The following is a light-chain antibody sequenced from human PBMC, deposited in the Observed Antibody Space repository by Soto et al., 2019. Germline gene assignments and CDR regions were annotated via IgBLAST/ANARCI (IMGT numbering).Light chain of an antibody. CDR1: QSVSSY. J-gene: IGKJ2*01. V-gene: IGKV3-11*01. CDR3: QQRSNWPPYT. Sequence: EIVLTQSPATLSLSPGERATLSCRASQSVSSYLAWYQQKPGQAPRLLIYGASNRATGIPARFSGSGSGTAFSITISSLEPEDFAVYYCQQRSNWPPYTFGQGTKLEIK. CDR2: GAS.